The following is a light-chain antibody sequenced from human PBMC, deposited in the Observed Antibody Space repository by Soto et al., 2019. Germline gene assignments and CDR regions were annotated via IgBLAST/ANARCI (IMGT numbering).Light chain of an antibody. CDR1: QSVSNNY. Sequence: EIVLTQSPGTLSLSPGERATLSCRASQSVSNNYLAWYQQKPGQAPRLLIYGASNRATGIPDRFSGSGSGTDFTLTISRLEPEDFAVYYCQQYGSSPVTFGQGTKVEIK. CDR2: GAS. J-gene: IGKJ1*01. CDR3: QQYGSSPVT. V-gene: IGKV3-20*01.